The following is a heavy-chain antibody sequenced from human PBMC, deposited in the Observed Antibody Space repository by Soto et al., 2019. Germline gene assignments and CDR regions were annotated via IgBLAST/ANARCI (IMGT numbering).Heavy chain of an antibody. CDR1: GFIFNTYS. J-gene: IGHJ2*01. V-gene: IGHV3-48*01. Sequence: EVQLVESGGGLVQPGGSLRLSCAASGFIFNTYSMDWVRQAPGKGLEWVSDMSSSGRTTYYADSVKGRFTISRDSAKNSLYLQMNSLRVEDTAVYYCARGLVGIEVAGAWHFDLWGRGTLVTVSS. D-gene: IGHD6-19*01. CDR3: ARGLVGIEVAGAWHFDL. CDR2: MSSSGRTT.